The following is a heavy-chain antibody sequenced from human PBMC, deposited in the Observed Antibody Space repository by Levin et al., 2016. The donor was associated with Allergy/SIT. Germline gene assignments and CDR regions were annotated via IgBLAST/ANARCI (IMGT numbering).Heavy chain of an antibody. D-gene: IGHD3-3*01. Sequence: VRQAPGKGLEWVAVIWYDGSNKYYADSVKGRFTISRDNSKNTLYLQMNSLRAEDTAVYYCARNLRFLEWLLIDYWGQGTLVTVSS. CDR3: ARNLRFLEWLLIDY. V-gene: IGHV3-33*01. CDR2: IWYDGSNK. J-gene: IGHJ4*02.